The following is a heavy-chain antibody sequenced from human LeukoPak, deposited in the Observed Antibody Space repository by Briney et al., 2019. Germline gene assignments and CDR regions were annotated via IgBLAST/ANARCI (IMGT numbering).Heavy chain of an antibody. V-gene: IGHV2-5*02. D-gene: IGHD2/OR15-2a*01. J-gene: IGHJ4*02. CDR1: GFSLSRNGVA. CDR2: VYWDDDK. Sequence: PTLVNPTQTLTLTCTYSGFSLSRNGVATTSLPQPPGNSLEWLATVYWDDDKAYSPSLKTRVTITKDSSKNQVVLIMTNMDPVDTATYYCARFYATTHYFDYWGQGILVTVSS. CDR3: ARFYATTHYFDY.